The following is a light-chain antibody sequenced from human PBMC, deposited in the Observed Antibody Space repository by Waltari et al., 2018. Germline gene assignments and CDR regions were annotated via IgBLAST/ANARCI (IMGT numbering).Light chain of an antibody. V-gene: IGLV2-14*03. Sequence: QSALTQPASVSGSPGQSITISCTGTSSDVGGFNYVSWYQQHPGKAPKLMIYDVRNRPSGVSNRFSGSKSGNTASLTISGLQAEDEADYYCSSYTSSSTHYVFGTGTKVTVL. CDR1: SSDVGGFNY. CDR2: DVR. CDR3: SSYTSSSTHYV. J-gene: IGLJ1*01.